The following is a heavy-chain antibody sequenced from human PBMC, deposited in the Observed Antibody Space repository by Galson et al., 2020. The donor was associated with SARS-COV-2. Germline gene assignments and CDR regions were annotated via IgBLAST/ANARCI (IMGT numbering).Heavy chain of an antibody. D-gene: IGHD5-18*01. Sequence: ETSETLSLTCTVSGGSISSYYWSWIRQAPGKGLEWIGYINYSGSTNYNPSLKSRVTISIDTSKNQFSLKLSSVTAADTAVYYCARMEDAAIARIDYWGQGTLVTVSS. CDR1: GGSISSYY. CDR2: INYSGST. V-gene: IGHV4-59*08. J-gene: IGHJ4*02. CDR3: ARMEDAAIARIDY.